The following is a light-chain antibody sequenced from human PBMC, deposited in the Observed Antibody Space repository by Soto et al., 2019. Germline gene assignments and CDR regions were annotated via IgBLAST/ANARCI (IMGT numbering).Light chain of an antibody. CDR1: QSLNNR. Sequence: DIQLTQSPSTLSASVGDRVTITCRASQSLNNRLAWYHQKPGKAPKLLISGASSLQSGVPSRFSGSGSGTEFNLTISRLQTEDFATYYCLQQNSYPRTFGQGTKVDIK. CDR2: GAS. V-gene: IGKV1-5*01. J-gene: IGKJ1*01. CDR3: LQQNSYPRT.